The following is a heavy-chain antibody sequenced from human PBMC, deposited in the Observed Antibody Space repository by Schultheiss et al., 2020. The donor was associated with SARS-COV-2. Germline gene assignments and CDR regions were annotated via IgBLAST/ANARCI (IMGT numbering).Heavy chain of an antibody. V-gene: IGHV3-64D*06. J-gene: IGHJ4*02. CDR3: ARGEGSSSPPY. D-gene: IGHD6-6*01. Sequence: GSLRLSCSASGFTFSSYAMHWVRQAPGKGLEYVSAISSNGGSTYYADSVKGRFTISRDNSKNTLYLQMSSLRAEDTAVYYCARGEGSSSPPYWGQGTLVTVSS. CDR2: ISSNGGST. CDR1: GFTFSSYA.